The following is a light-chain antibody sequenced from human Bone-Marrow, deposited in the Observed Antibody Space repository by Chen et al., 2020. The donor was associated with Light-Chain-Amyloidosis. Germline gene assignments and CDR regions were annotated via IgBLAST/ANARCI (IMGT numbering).Light chain of an antibody. J-gene: IGKJ5*01. Sequence: EIVMTQSPPTLSVSPGERATLSCRASQSVSSNLAWYQQKPGQAPRLLIYVASTMATGIPARFSGSGSGTEFTLTISSLQSEDFAVYYCQQYNNWPPLTFGQGTRLEIK. V-gene: IGKV3-15*01. CDR1: QSVSSN. CDR3: QQYNNWPPLT. CDR2: VAS.